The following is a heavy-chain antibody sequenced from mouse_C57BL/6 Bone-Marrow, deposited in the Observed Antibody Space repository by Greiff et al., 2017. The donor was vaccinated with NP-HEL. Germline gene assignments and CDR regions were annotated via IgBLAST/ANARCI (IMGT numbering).Heavy chain of an antibody. CDR1: GYTFTSYT. D-gene: IGHD1-1*01. V-gene: IGHV1-4*01. Sequence: QVQLQQSGAELARPGASVKMSCKASGYTFTSYTMHWVKQRPGQGLEWIGYINPSSGYTKYNQKFKDKATLTADKSSSTAYMQLSSLTSEDSAVYYCAGPSYGSSLAWFAYWGQGTLVTVSA. CDR3: AGPSYGSSLAWFAY. CDR2: INPSSGYT. J-gene: IGHJ3*01.